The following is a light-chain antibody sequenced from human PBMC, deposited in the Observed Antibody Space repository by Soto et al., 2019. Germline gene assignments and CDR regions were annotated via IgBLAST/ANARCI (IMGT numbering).Light chain of an antibody. CDR3: SSYVGSNNYV. J-gene: IGLJ1*01. V-gene: IGLV2-8*01. Sequence: SVLTQPPSASGSPGQSVTISCTGTSSDVGAYKYVSWFQQHPGKAPKLIIYEVTERPSGVPDRFSGSKSGNTASLTFFGLQVEDEADYYCSSYVGSNNYVFGPGTKVTAL. CDR1: SSDVGAYKY. CDR2: EVT.